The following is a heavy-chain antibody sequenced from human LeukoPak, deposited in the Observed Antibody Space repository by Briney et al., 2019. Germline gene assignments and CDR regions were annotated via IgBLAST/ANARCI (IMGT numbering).Heavy chain of an antibody. Sequence: GGSLRLSCAASGFTFSSYGMHWVRQAPGKGLEWVAVIWYDGSNKYYADSVKGRFTMSKDDAKKSLYLQMSSLRVEDTALYYCAKDRANWAIDDWGQGTQVTVSS. V-gene: IGHV3-33*06. J-gene: IGHJ4*02. D-gene: IGHD2-2*02. CDR1: GFTFSSYG. CDR3: AKDRANWAIDD. CDR2: IWYDGSNK.